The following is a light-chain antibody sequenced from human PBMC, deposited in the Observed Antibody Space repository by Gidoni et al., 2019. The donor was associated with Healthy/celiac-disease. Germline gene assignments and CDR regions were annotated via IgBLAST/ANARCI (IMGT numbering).Light chain of an antibody. CDR2: GAS. CDR1: QSVSSSY. CDR3: QQYGSSLYT. Sequence: EIVLTQSPGPLSLSPGERATLPFRASQSVSSSYLAWYQQKPGQAPRLLIYGASSRATGIPDRFSGSGSGTEFTLTISRLEPEDFAVYYCQQYGSSLYTFGQGTKLEIK. V-gene: IGKV3-20*01. J-gene: IGKJ2*01.